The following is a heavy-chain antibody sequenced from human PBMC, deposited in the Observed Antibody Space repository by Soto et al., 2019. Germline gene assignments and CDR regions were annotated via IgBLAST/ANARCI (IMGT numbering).Heavy chain of an antibody. V-gene: IGHV4-59*12. D-gene: IGHD6-6*01. Sequence: SETLSLTCTVSGGSISSYYWRCIRQPPGKGLEWIGYIYYSGSTYYNPSLKSRVTISVDTSKNQFSLKLSSVTAADTAVYYCARRPKYSSSSGAFEIWGQGTMVTVSS. CDR3: ARRPKYSSSSGAFEI. CDR2: IYYSGST. CDR1: GGSISSYY. J-gene: IGHJ3*02.